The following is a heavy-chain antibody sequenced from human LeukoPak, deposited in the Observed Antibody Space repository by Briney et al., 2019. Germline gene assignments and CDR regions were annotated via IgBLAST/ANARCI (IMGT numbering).Heavy chain of an antibody. CDR1: GFTFSSYW. D-gene: IGHD3-10*01. CDR3: AASGSYYKGAFDI. V-gene: IGHV3-7*03. Sequence: GSLSLSCAASGFTFSSYWTSWVRQAPGKGLEWVANIKQDGSEKYYVDSVRGRFTISRDNAKNSLYLQMNSLRAEDTAVYYCAASGSYYKGAFDIWGQGTMVTVSS. CDR2: IKQDGSEK. J-gene: IGHJ3*02.